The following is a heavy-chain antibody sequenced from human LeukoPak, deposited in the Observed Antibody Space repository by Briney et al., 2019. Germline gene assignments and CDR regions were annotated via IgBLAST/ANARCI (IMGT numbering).Heavy chain of an antibody. CDR1: GGTFSSYA. J-gene: IGHJ4*02. D-gene: IGHD2-21*01. Sequence: ASVKVSCKASGGTFSSYAISWVRQAPGQGLEWMGWINPNSGGTNYAQKFQGWVTMTRDTSISTAYMELSRLRSDDTAVYYCARGFRAYCGGDCYSVGDYWGQGTLVTVSS. V-gene: IGHV1-2*04. CDR2: INPNSGGT. CDR3: ARGFRAYCGGDCYSVGDY.